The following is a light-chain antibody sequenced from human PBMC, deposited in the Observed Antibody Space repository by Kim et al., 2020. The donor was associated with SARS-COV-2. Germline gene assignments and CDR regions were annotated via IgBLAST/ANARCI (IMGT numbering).Light chain of an antibody. CDR1: SGHSNYA. Sequence: AWAKLTGNRSSGHSNYAIAWHQQQPQKGPRFVMKVNSDGSHNKGDGIPDRFSGSSSGAERHLTISSLQSEDEADYYCQTGGSGSDVFGGGTKLTVL. CDR3: QTGGSGSDV. J-gene: IGLJ3*02. CDR2: VNSDGSH. V-gene: IGLV4-69*01.